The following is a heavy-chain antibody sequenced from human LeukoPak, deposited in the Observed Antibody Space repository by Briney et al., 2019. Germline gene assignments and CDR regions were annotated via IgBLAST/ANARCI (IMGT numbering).Heavy chain of an antibody. CDR2: ISYSGGP. D-gene: IGHD3-22*01. V-gene: IGHV4-59*01. CDR3: AGEYYGSSGYYNDY. CDR1: GDSISSYH. Sequence: SETLSLTCTVSGDSISSYHWSWIRQPPGKGLEWIGYISYSGGPNYSPSHKSRVTISVDTSKNQLSLKLTSVTAADTAVYYCAGEYYGSSGYYNDYWGQGALVTVSS. J-gene: IGHJ4*02.